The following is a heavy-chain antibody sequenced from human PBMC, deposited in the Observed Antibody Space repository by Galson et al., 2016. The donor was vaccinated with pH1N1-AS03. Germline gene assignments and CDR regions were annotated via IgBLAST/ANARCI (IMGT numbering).Heavy chain of an antibody. J-gene: IGHJ4*02. CDR2: IWYDGSNK. CDR3: AKARHPTLTAVYFDY. D-gene: IGHD4-17*01. CDR1: GFTFRDYG. Sequence: SLRLSCAASGFTFRDYGFHWVRQAPGKGLEWVAVIWYDGSNKNYVDSVKGRFIVSRDNSNDTLYLQMNSLRDEDTAVYYCAKARHPTLTAVYFDYWGQGTLVTVSS. V-gene: IGHV3-33*03.